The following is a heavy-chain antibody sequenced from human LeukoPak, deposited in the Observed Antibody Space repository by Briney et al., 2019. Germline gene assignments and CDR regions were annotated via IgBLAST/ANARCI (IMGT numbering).Heavy chain of an antibody. J-gene: IGHJ4*02. CDR2: ISYDGSNK. D-gene: IGHD5-18*01. CDR3: AKDPRGYSYGNYFDY. CDR1: GFTFSSYG. V-gene: IGHV3-30*18. Sequence: GGSLRLSCAASGFTFSSYGMHWVRQAPGKGLEWVAVISYDGSNKYYADSVKGRFTISRDNSKSTLYLQMNSLRAEDTAVYYCAKDPRGYSYGNYFDYWGQGTLVTVSS.